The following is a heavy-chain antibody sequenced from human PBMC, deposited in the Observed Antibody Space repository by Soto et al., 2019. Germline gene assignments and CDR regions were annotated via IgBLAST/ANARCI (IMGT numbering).Heavy chain of an antibody. CDR3: ARPGGSSDDNYYGMDV. J-gene: IGHJ6*02. CDR2: IYYSGST. CDR1: GGSISSSSYY. V-gene: IGHV4-39*01. D-gene: IGHD6-6*01. Sequence: SETLSLTCTVSGGSISSSSYYWGWIRQPPGKGLEWIGSIYYSGSTYYNPSLKSRVTISVDTSKNQFSLKLSSVTAADTAVYYCARPGGSSDDNYYGMDVWGQGTTVTVSS.